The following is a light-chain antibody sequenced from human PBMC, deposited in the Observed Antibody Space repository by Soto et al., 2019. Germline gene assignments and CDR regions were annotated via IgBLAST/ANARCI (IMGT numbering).Light chain of an antibody. CDR1: QSVSRSY. Sequence: EIVLTQSPGTLSLSPGERATLSCRASQSVSRSYLAWYQQKPGQAPRLLIYGASSRATGIPDRFSGSGSGTDFTLTISKLEPEDFAVYYCQQYDNSPLFGPGTKVDSK. CDR3: QQYDNSPL. V-gene: IGKV3-20*01. J-gene: IGKJ3*01. CDR2: GAS.